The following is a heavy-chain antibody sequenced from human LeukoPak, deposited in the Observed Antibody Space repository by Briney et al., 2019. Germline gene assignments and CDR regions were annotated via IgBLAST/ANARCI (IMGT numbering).Heavy chain of an antibody. CDR1: GASISGGTYY. D-gene: IGHD1-26*01. V-gene: IGHV4-39*01. CDR3: ARRGGSGSAFDY. J-gene: IGHJ4*02. CDR2: IYYTGST. Sequence: SETLSLTCSVSGASISGGTYYWGWIRQPPGKGLEWIGSIYYTGSTYDSPSLKSRVTISVDTSKNQFSLKLSSVTAADTAVYYCARRGGSGSAFDYWGQGTLVTVSS.